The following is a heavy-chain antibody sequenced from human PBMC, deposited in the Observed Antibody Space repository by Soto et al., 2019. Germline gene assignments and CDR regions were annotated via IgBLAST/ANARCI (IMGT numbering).Heavy chain of an antibody. Sequence: GGSLRLSCAASGFTFSSYGMHWVRQAPGKGLEWVAVIWYDGSNKYYADSVKGRFTISRDNSKNTLYLQMNSLRAEDTAVYYCARRVPFGGVIVSIPDAFDIWGQGTMVTVSS. CDR1: GFTFSSYG. V-gene: IGHV3-33*01. CDR2: IWYDGSNK. CDR3: ARRVPFGGVIVSIPDAFDI. D-gene: IGHD3-16*02. J-gene: IGHJ3*02.